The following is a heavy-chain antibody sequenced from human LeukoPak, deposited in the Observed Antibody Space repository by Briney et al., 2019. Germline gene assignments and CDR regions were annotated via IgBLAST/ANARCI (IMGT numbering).Heavy chain of an antibody. CDR1: GVSINTYY. J-gene: IGHJ4*02. V-gene: IGHV4-4*09. CDR2: IYNGGNT. D-gene: IGHD1-26*01. CDR3: AAGPWELDF. Sequence: ETSETLSLTCTVSGVSINTYYASWIRQAPGKGLEFIGFIYNGGNTNYNPSLKSRATISVDTSNNQFSLRLTSVTAADTAMYYCAAGPWELDFWGQGTLLTVSS.